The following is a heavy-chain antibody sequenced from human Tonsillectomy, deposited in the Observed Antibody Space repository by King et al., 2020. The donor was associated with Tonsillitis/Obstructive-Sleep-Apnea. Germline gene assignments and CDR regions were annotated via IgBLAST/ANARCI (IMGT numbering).Heavy chain of an antibody. D-gene: IGHD3-3*01. J-gene: IGHJ6*03. CDR2: ISGSGGNT. CDR3: AKYDFWSGYFGYYMDV. V-gene: IGHV3-23*04. CDR1: GFTLSSFA. Sequence: QLVQSGGGLVQPGGSLRLSCAASGFTLSSFAMSWVRQAPGKGLEWVSFISGSGGNTYYADSVKGRFSISRDNAKNTLYRQMNSLRAEDTAVYYCAKYDFWSGYFGYYMDVWGKGTTVTVSS.